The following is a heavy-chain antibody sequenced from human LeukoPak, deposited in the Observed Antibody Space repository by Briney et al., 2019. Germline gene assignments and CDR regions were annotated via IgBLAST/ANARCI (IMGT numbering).Heavy chain of an antibody. CDR1: GFSFSDYA. CDR3: AKDHFTGGDYGDYFDL. D-gene: IGHD3-16*01. J-gene: IGHJ4*02. Sequence: PGGSLRLSCVASGFSFSDYAVSWVRQSPGQGLQWVSVINDRSNFKVYADSVRGRFIISRDNSQNTLYLEMNSLRADDTAIYYCAKDHFTGGDYGDYFDLWGQGVLATVSS. CDR2: INDRSNFK. V-gene: IGHV3-23*01.